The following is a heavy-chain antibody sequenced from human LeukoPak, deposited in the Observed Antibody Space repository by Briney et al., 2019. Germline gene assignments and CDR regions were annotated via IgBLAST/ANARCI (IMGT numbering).Heavy chain of an antibody. CDR1: GYTFTGYY. D-gene: IGHD3-10*01. J-gene: IGHJ6*03. CDR2: INPNSGGT. CDR3: ARDSWFGELSHMRYYYYYYYYMDV. Sequence: PGASVKVSCKASGYTFTGYYMHWVRQAPGQGLEWMGWINPNSGGTNYAQKFQGRVTMTRDTSISTAYMELSRLRSDDTAVYYCARDSWFGELSHMRYYYYYYYYMDVWGKGTTVTVSS. V-gene: IGHV1-2*02.